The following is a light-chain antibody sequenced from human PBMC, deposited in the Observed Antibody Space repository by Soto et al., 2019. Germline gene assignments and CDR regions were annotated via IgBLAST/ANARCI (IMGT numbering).Light chain of an antibody. CDR2: DAS. Sequence: EIVLTQSPATLSLSPGERATLSCRASQSVRTYLAWYQQKPGQAPRLLIYDASNRATGIPARFSGSGSGTDFTLTISSLEPEDFAVYYCQARSNWPPYTFGQGTKVDI. V-gene: IGKV3-11*01. CDR1: QSVRTY. CDR3: QARSNWPPYT. J-gene: IGKJ2*01.